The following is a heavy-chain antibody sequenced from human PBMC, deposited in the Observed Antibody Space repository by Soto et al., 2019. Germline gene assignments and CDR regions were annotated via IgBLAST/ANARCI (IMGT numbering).Heavy chain of an antibody. J-gene: IGHJ5*02. CDR1: GDSVSGGSFY. Sequence: QVQLQESGPGLVKPSETLSLTCSVSGDSVSGGSFYWSWIRQPPGKGLEWIGYIYFSGSTNYNPSRKSRVSMSIDTSKNQFSLNLMSVTAADTAMHYCVRLVSFGGEEDSWGQGIPVAVS. V-gene: IGHV4-61*01. CDR3: VRLVSFGGEEDS. D-gene: IGHD2-21*01. CDR2: IYFSGST.